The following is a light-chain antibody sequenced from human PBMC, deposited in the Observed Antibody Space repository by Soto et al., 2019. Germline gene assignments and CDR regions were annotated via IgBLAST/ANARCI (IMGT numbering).Light chain of an antibody. CDR1: QSVSNY. CDR3: QHHINRLS. V-gene: IGKV3-11*01. J-gene: IGKJ4*01. CDR2: DAS. Sequence: EIVLTQSPATLSLSPGERATLSCRASQSVSNYLAWYQQKPGQAPRLLIYDASNRATGIPARFSGSGSGTDFTLTISTLEPEDFAFYYCQHHINRLSFVGGTKVEIK.